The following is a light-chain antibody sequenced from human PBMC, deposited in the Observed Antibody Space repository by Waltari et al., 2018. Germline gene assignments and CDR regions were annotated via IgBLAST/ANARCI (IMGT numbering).Light chain of an antibody. Sequence: DLVMTQSPDSLAVSLGERATINCKSSQSVLYSSNNKNYLAWYQQKPGQPPKLLLYWASTRESGVPDRFSGSGSGTDFALTISSLQAEDVAVYYCQQYDSTPYTFGQGTKLEIK. CDR2: WAS. J-gene: IGKJ2*01. CDR3: QQYDSTPYT. V-gene: IGKV4-1*01. CDR1: QSVLYSSNNKNY.